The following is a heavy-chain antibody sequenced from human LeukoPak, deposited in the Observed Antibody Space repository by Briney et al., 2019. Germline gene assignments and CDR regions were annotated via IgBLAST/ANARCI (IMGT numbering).Heavy chain of an antibody. J-gene: IGHJ4*02. V-gene: IGHV3-23*01. CDR2: ISGSGGST. Sequence: GGSLRLSCAASGLTFSSYVMSWVRQAPGKGLEWVSAISGSGGSTYYADSVKGRFTISRDNSKNTLYLQMNSLRAEDTAVYYCASPGYDILTPLDYWGQGTLVTVSS. CDR1: GLTFSSYV. CDR3: ASPGYDILTPLDY. D-gene: IGHD3-9*01.